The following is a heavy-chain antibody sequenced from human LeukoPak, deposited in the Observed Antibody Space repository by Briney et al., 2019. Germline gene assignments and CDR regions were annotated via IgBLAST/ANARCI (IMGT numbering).Heavy chain of an antibody. CDR3: AREGSSWYGNYFDY. CDR2: IIPIFGTA. J-gene: IGHJ4*02. V-gene: IGHV1-69*06. Sequence: GSSVKVSCKASGGTFSSYAISWVRQAPGQGLEWMGGIIPIFGTANYAQKFQGRVTITADKSTSTAYMELSSLRSEDTAAHYCAREGSSWYGNYFDYWGQGTLVTVSS. CDR1: GGTFSSYA. D-gene: IGHD2-15*01.